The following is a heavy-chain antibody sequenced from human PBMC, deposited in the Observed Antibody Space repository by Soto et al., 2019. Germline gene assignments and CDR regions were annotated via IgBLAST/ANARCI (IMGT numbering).Heavy chain of an antibody. CDR1: GYSISSGYY. D-gene: IGHD1-26*01. CDR2: IYHSGST. CDR3: ARGPDSGSYYYYYGMDV. V-gene: IGHV4-38-2*02. Sequence: SETLSLTCTVSGYSISSGYYWGWIRQPPGKGLEWIGSIYHSGSTYYNPSLKSRVTISVDTSKNQFSLKLSSVTAADTAVYYCARGPDSGSYYYYYGMDVWGQGTTVTVSS. J-gene: IGHJ6*02.